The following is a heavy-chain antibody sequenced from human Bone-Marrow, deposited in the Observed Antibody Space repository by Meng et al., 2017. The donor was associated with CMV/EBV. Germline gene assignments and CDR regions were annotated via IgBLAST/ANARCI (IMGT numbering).Heavy chain of an antibody. CDR2: ISGYNGNT. D-gene: IGHD3-10*01. CDR1: GYTFTDYY. V-gene: IGHV1-18*04. CDR3: ARDRVLRGVNGMDV. Sequence: ASVKVSCKASGYTFTDYYMHWVRQAPGQGLEWMGWISGYNGNTNYTQKFQGRVTMTRDTSTSTAYMELRSLRSDDTAVYYCARDRVLRGVNGMDVWGQGTTVTVSS. J-gene: IGHJ6*02.